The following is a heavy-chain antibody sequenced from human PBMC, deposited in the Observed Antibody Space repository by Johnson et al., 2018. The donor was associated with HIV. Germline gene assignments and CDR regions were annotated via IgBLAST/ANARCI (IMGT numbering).Heavy chain of an antibody. Sequence: QVQLVESGGGLVKPGGSLRLYCAASGFTFSDYYMSWIRQAPGKGLEWVSYISSSGSIIYYADSVKGRFTISRDNAKNTLYLQMDSLGAEDTAVYYCARVQLFADDVFNIWGQGTMVTVSS. CDR1: GFTFSDYY. J-gene: IGHJ3*02. CDR2: ISSSGSII. CDR3: ARVQLFADDVFNI. V-gene: IGHV3-11*04. D-gene: IGHD3-10*01.